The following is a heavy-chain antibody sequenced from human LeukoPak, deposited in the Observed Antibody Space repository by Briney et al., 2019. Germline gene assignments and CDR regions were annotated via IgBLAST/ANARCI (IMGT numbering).Heavy chain of an antibody. CDR2: ISAYNGNT. Sequence: ASVKVSCKASGYTFTSYGISWVRQAPGQGLEWMGWISAYNGNTNYAQKLQDRVTMTTDTSTSTAYMELRSLRSDDTAVYYCARGGGVRGEEMATILFDYWGQGTLVTVSS. J-gene: IGHJ4*02. CDR1: GYTFTSYG. D-gene: IGHD5-24*01. CDR3: ARGGGVRGEEMATILFDY. V-gene: IGHV1-18*01.